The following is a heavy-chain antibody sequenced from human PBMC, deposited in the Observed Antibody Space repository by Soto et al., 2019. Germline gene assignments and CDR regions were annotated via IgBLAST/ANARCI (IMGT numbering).Heavy chain of an antibody. J-gene: IGHJ4*02. CDR3: ARDDSGGDYPFD. V-gene: IGHV1-69*01. Sequence: QVQLVQSGAEVKKPGSSVKVSCKASGGTFSSYAISWVRQAPGQGLEWMGVIIPIFGTANYAQKFQGRVTITADESTSTAYLELISLRSEDTAVDYCARDDSGGDYPFDLGQGNLVTVSS. CDR2: IIPIFGTA. D-gene: IGHD2-21*02. CDR1: GGTFSSYA.